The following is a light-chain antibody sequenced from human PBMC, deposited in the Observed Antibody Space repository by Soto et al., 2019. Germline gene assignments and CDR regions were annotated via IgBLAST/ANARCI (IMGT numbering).Light chain of an antibody. CDR2: WAS. J-gene: IGKJ4*01. CDR1: QSVLYSSKNKNY. V-gene: IGKV4-1*01. CDR3: QQYYTTPLT. Sequence: DIVMTQSPDSLAVSLGERATINCKSSQSVLYSSKNKNYLAWYQQKPGQPPKLLIYWASTRESGVPDRFSGSGCGTDFTLTISSLQAEDVALYYFQQYYTTPLTCGGGTEVEIK.